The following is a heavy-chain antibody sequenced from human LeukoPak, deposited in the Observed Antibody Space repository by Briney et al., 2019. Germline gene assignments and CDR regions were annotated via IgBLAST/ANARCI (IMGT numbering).Heavy chain of an antibody. CDR2: INSDGSST. V-gene: IGHV3-74*01. D-gene: IGHD5-18*01. CDR3: ARDRGYGYLFDY. J-gene: IGHJ4*02. CDR1: GFTFSSYW. Sequence: GGSLRLSCAASGFTFSSYWMHWVRHAPGKGLVWVSRINSDGSSTSYADSVKGRFTISRDNAKNTLYLQMNSLRAEDTAVYYCARDRGYGYLFDYWGQGTLVTVSS.